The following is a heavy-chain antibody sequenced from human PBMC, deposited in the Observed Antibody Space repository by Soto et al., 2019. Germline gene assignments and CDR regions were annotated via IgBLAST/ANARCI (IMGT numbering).Heavy chain of an antibody. CDR2: FDPEDGET. CDR3: ATVDIMVRGVTPDY. D-gene: IGHD3-10*01. J-gene: IGHJ4*02. V-gene: IGHV1-24*01. Sequence: ASVKVSCTVSGYTLTELSMHWVRQAPGKGLEWMGGFDPEDGETIYAQKFQGRVTMTEDTSTDTAYMELSSLRSEDTAVYYCATVDIMVRGVTPDYWGQGTLVTVSS. CDR1: GYTLTELS.